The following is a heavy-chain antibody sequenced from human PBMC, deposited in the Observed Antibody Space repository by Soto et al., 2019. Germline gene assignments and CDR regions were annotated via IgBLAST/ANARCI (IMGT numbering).Heavy chain of an antibody. D-gene: IGHD3-22*01. CDR1: GGSISSYD. Sequence: PSETLSLACTVSGGSISSYDWSWIRQPPGKGLEWIGYIYYSGSTNYNPSLKSRVTISVDTSKNQFSLKLSSVTAADTAVYYCARHITVYDSSGYSNNWFDPWGQGTLVTVSS. CDR2: IYYSGST. J-gene: IGHJ5*02. V-gene: IGHV4-59*08. CDR3: ARHITVYDSSGYSNNWFDP.